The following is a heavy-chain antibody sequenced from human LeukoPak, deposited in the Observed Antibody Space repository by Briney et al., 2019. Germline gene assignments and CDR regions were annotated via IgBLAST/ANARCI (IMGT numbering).Heavy chain of an antibody. Sequence: SETLSLTCTVSGGSITSDVYYWSWIRQHPGKGLEWIGYIYSGSTSYNPSLKSRVTISVDTSKNQFSLSLTSVTAADTAVYYCASSRYYYGAGSTNWFDPWGQGTPVTGSS. J-gene: IGHJ5*02. CDR2: IYSGST. CDR3: ASSRYYYGAGSTNWFDP. CDR1: GGSITSDVYY. V-gene: IGHV4-31*03. D-gene: IGHD3-10*01.